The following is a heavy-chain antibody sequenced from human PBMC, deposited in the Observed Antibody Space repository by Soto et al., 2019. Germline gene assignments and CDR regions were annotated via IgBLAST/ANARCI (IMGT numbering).Heavy chain of an antibody. CDR1: GFTFSNYA. CDR2: ISGSVGRS. Sequence: EVQLLDSGGGLVQPGGSLRLSCAASGFTFSNYAMTWVRQGPGKGLEWVSGISGSVGRSYYSDSVKGRFTISRDNYKSTLYLQMNSLREEDTAVYYCAKAYFVWSSEQPYYFDYWGQGTMVTVSS. D-gene: IGHD3-16*01. CDR3: AKAYFVWSSEQPYYFDY. V-gene: IGHV3-23*01. J-gene: IGHJ4*02.